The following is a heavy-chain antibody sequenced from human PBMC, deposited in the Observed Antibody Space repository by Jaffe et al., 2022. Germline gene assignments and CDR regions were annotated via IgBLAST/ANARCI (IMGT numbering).Heavy chain of an antibody. D-gene: IGHD6-6*01. CDR2: IRYDGSNK. CDR1: GFTFSSYG. J-gene: IGHJ5*02. V-gene: IGHV3-30*02. Sequence: QVQLVESGGGVVQPGGSLRLSCAASGFTFSSYGMHWVRQAPGKGLEWVAFIRYDGSNKYYADSVKGRFTISRDNSKNTLYLQMNSLRAEDTAVYYCAKVPRGEYSSSSPLLGQASWFDPWGQGTLVTVSS. CDR3: AKVPRGEYSSSSPLLGQASWFDP.